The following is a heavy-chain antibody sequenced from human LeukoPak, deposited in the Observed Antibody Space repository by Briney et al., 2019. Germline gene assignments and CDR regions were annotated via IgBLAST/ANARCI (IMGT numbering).Heavy chain of an antibody. CDR2: ISYDGNSK. J-gene: IGHJ6*02. D-gene: IGHD3-3*01. CDR3: ANGGYYGMDV. Sequence: GGSLRLSCAASGFTLSTYGMHWVRQAPGKGLEWVAMISYDGNSKQYADLVKGRFTISRDNSKNTLYLQMNSLRPEDPAVYYCANGGYYGMDVWGRGTTVTVSS. V-gene: IGHV3-30*18. CDR1: GFTLSTYG.